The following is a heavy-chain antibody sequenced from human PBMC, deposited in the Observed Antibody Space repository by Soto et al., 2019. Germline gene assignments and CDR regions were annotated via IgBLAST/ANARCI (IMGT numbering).Heavy chain of an antibody. J-gene: IGHJ3*02. Sequence: PWGSLRVACAASVFTFSIYSMNWVRQAPGKGLEWVSSISSSSSYIYYADSVKGRFTISRDNAKNSLYLQMNSLRAEDTAVYYCAGRVYYYDSSGYETDAFDIWGQGTMFTVSS. V-gene: IGHV3-21*01. CDR1: VFTFSIYS. CDR2: ISSSSSYI. CDR3: AGRVYYYDSSGYETDAFDI. D-gene: IGHD3-22*01.